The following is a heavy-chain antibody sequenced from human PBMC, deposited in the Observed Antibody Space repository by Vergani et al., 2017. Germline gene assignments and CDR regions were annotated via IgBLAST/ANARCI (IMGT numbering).Heavy chain of an antibody. CDR1: GFTLSSYG. J-gene: IGHJ3*02. D-gene: IGHD3-10*01. V-gene: IGHV3-30*18. CDR2: ISHVGSNK. CDR3: AKDGSASNAFDI. Sequence: QVQLVESGGGVVQPGRSLRLSCAASGFTLSSYGMHWVRQAPGKGLEWVAVISHVGSNKDYADSVKGRFTISRDNSKNTLYLQMNSLRVEDTAVYYCAKDGSASNAFDIWGQGTMVTVSS.